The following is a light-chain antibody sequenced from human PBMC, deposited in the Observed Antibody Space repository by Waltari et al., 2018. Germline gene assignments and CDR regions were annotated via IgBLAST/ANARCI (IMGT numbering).Light chain of an antibody. CDR3: QQVNGYPQA. CDR1: QGISSY. Sequence: IQLTQSPSTLSASVGDRVTTTCRASQGISSYLAWYQQKPGKAPKLLIYGASTLQSGVPSRFSGSGFGTDFTLTISSLQPEDFATYYCQQVNGYPQAFGQGTKLEI. V-gene: IGKV1-9*01. CDR2: GAS. J-gene: IGKJ2*01.